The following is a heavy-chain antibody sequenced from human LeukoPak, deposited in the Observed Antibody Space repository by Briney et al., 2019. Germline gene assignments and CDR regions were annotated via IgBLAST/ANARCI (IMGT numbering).Heavy chain of an antibody. Sequence: ASETLSLTCTVSGGSISSYYWSWIRLPPGKGMGWIGFIYYTGTTNSNPSLTSRVPISVETSKTHFPLKLSAMTATAPDVSSFARRNKGPADVWGQGTTVTVSS. CDR2: IYYTGTT. J-gene: IGHJ6*02. V-gene: IGHV4-59*01. CDR3: ARRNKGPADV. D-gene: IGHD1-14*01. CDR1: GGSISSYY.